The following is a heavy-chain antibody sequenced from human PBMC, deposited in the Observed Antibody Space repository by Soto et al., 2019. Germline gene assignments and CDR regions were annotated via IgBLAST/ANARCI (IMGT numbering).Heavy chain of an antibody. CDR3: ARLRDFDWSHVDY. J-gene: IGHJ4*02. CDR2: IYYSGST. D-gene: IGHD3-9*01. Sequence: QLQLQESGPGLVKPSETLSLTCTVSGGSISSSSYYWGWIRQPPGKGLEWIGSIYYSGSTYYNPSLKSRVTISVDTSKNQFALKLSSVTAADTAVYYCARLRDFDWSHVDYWGQGTLVTVSS. V-gene: IGHV4-39*01. CDR1: GGSISSSSYY.